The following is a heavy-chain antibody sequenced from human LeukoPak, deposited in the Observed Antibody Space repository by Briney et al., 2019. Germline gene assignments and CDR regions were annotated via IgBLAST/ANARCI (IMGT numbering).Heavy chain of an antibody. CDR1: GGSFSGYY. CDR3: ARGLFDYPFDY. CDR2: INRSGST. Sequence: SETLSLTCAVYGGSFSGYYWSWIRQPPGKGLEWIGEINRSGSTNYNPSLKSQVTISVDTSKNQFSLKLSSVTAADTAVYYCARGLFDYPFDYWGQGTLVTVSS. V-gene: IGHV4-34*01. J-gene: IGHJ4*02. D-gene: IGHD4-11*01.